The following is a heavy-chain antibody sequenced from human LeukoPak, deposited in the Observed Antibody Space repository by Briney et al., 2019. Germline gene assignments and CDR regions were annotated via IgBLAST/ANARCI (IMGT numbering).Heavy chain of an antibody. CDR1: GFTFSSYS. CDR3: ARDPPGAHFDY. V-gene: IGHV3-21*01. CDR2: ISSSSTYI. Sequence: GGSLRLSCAASGFTFSSYSMNWVRQAPGKGLEWVSSISSSSTYIYYAHSVKGRFTISRDNAKNSLYLQMNSLRAEDTAVYYCARDPPGAHFDYWGQGTLVTVSS. D-gene: IGHD7-27*01. J-gene: IGHJ4*02.